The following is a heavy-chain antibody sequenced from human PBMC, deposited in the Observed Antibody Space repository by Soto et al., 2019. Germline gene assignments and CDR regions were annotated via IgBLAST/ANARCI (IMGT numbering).Heavy chain of an antibody. V-gene: IGHV3-23*01. J-gene: IGHJ4*02. CDR3: PPPAWKCRFPFDY. CDR2: ISGSGGST. D-gene: IGHD1-1*01. CDR1: GFTFSSYA. Sequence: GGSLRLSCAASGFTFSSYAMSWVRQAPGKGLEWVSAISGSGGSTYYADSVKGRFTISRDNSKNTLYLQMNSLRAEDTAVYYRPPPAWKCRFPFDYWGQGTLVTVTS.